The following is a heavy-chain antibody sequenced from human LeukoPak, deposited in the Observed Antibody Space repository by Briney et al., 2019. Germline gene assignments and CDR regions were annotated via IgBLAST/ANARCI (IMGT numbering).Heavy chain of an antibody. D-gene: IGHD6-13*01. Sequence: GASVKVSCKASGYTFTSYDINWLRQATGQGLEWMGWMNPNSGNTGYAQKFQGRVTMTRNTSISTAYMELSSLRSEDTAVYYCARGHIAAGALGDFDYWGQGTLVTVSS. CDR2: MNPNSGNT. V-gene: IGHV1-8*01. J-gene: IGHJ4*02. CDR1: GYTFTSYD. CDR3: ARGHIAAGALGDFDY.